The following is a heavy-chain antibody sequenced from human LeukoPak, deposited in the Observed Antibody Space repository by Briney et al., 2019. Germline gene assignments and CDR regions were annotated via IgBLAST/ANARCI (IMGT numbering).Heavy chain of an antibody. D-gene: IGHD2-2*02. Sequence: GASVKVSCKASGYTFTGYYMHWVRQAPGQGLEWMGWINPNSGGTNYAQKFQGRVTMTRDTSISTAYMELSRLRSDDTAVYYCAREENQLLYVAGYWFDPWGQGTLVTVS. CDR2: INPNSGGT. CDR3: AREENQLLYVAGYWFDP. V-gene: IGHV1-2*02. J-gene: IGHJ5*02. CDR1: GYTFTGYY.